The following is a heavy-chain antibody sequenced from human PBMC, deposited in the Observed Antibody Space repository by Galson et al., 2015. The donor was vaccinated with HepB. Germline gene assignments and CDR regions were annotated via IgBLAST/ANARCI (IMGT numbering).Heavy chain of an antibody. CDR1: GFKFNDYG. CDR3: AKDMDQLAAGGDFDF. D-gene: IGHD1-1*01. V-gene: IGHV3-23*01. Sequence: SLRLSCAASGFKFNDYGMAWVRQAPGKGLEWVSTISGNGDRTHYADSVKGRFTISRDNSKDTVYLQMISLRVEDTAVYYCAKDMDQLAAGGDFDFWGQGNLVSVSS. J-gene: IGHJ4*02. CDR2: ISGNGDRT.